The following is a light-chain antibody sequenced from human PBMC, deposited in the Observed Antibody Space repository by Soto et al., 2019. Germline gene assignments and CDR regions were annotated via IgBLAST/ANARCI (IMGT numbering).Light chain of an antibody. J-gene: IGKJ2*01. V-gene: IGKV3-11*01. CDR1: QSVSSY. CDR3: QLRSSWPPYT. CDR2: DSS. Sequence: EIVLTQSPATLSLSPGERATLSCRASQSVSSYLAWYQQKPGQAPRLLIYDSSNRATGIPARFSGSGSGTDFTLTISRLEPEDFAVYYCQLRSSWPPYTFGQGTKLEIK.